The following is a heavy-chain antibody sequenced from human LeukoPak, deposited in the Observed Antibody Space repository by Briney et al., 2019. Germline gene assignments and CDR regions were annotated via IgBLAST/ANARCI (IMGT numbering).Heavy chain of an antibody. V-gene: IGHV1-18*01. D-gene: IGHD5-18*01. J-gene: IGHJ6*02. CDR3: ARAVDTAIVGYYYYYYGMDV. Sequence: ASVKVSCKASGYTFTSYGISWVRQAPGQGLEWMGWISAYNGNTNYAQKLQGRVTMTTDTSTSTAYMELRSLRSDDTAVYYCARAVDTAIVGYYYYYYGMDVWGQGTTVTVSS. CDR1: GYTFTSYG. CDR2: ISAYNGNT.